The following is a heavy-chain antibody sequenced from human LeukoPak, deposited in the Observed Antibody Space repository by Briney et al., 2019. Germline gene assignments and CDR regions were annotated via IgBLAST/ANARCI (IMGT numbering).Heavy chain of an antibody. CDR1: GGSISNYY. CDR2: IYHSGSI. Sequence: SETLSLTCTVSGGSISNYYWGWIRQPPGKGLEWIGSIYHSGSIYYNPSLKSRVTISVDTSKNQFSLKLSSVTAADTAVYYCARGVARSSKFHFSYYFDYWGQGTLVTVSS. V-gene: IGHV4-39*07. D-gene: IGHD6-6*01. J-gene: IGHJ4*02. CDR3: ARGVARSSKFHFSYYFDY.